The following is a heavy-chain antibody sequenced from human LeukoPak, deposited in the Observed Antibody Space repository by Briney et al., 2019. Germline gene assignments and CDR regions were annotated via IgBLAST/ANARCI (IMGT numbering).Heavy chain of an antibody. D-gene: IGHD6-19*01. Sequence: ASVKVSCKASGYTFTCYYMHWVRQAPGQGLEWMGWINPNSGGTNYAQKFQGRVTMTRDTSISTAYMELSRLRSDDTAVYYCARDLGGPGEQWLVPGYWGQGTLVTVSS. J-gene: IGHJ4*02. CDR3: ARDLGGPGEQWLVPGY. CDR2: INPNSGGT. CDR1: GYTFTCYY. V-gene: IGHV1-2*02.